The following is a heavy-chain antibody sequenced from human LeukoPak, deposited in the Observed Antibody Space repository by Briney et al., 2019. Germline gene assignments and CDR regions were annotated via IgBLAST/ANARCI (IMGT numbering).Heavy chain of an antibody. D-gene: IGHD3-22*01. CDR1: GFTFSSYG. J-gene: IGHJ3*02. Sequence: GRSLRLSCAASGFTFSSYGMHWVRQAPGKGLEWVAVIWYDGSNKYYADSVKGRFTISRDNSKNTLYLQMNSLRAEDTAVYYCARDTGITMIVVDSGHAFDIWGQGTMVTVSS. V-gene: IGHV3-33*01. CDR2: IWYDGSNK. CDR3: ARDTGITMIVVDSGHAFDI.